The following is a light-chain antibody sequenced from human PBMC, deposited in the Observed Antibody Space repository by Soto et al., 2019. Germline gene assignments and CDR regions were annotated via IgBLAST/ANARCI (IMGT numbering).Light chain of an antibody. J-gene: IGLJ1*01. CDR3: GYWDSSLSAYV. CDR1: SSNIGGNS. V-gene: IGLV1-51*01. Sequence: QSVMTQPPSVAAAPGQKVTISCSGSSSNIGGNSVSWYQQLPGTAPKLLIYDDNKRPSGIPDRFSGYKSGTSATLGITGFQTGDEADYDCGYWDSSLSAYVFGTGTKLTVL. CDR2: DDN.